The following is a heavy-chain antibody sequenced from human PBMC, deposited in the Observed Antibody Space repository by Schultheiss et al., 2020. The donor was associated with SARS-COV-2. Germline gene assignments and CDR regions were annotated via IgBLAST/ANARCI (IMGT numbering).Heavy chain of an antibody. Sequence: SETLSLTCAVSGYSISSGYYCGWIRQPPGKGLEWIGSIYYTGSAYYNPSLKSRVTISVDTSMNHFSLMLSSVTATDTAVYYCARHNWGGLYYFDYWGQGTLVTVAS. D-gene: IGHD7-27*01. CDR2: IYYTGSA. V-gene: IGHV4-38-2*01. CDR1: GYSISSGYY. J-gene: IGHJ4*02. CDR3: ARHNWGGLYYFDY.